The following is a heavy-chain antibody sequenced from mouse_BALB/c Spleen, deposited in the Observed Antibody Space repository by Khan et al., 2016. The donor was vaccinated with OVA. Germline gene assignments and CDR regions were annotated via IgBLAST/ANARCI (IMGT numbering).Heavy chain of an antibody. CDR1: GFTFSDYY. CDR2: ISDGGSYT. Sequence: EGELVESGGGLVKPGGSLKLSCAASGFTFSDYYMYWVRQTPEKRLEWVATISDGGSYTYYLDSVKGRFTISRDDAKNNLYLQMNSLKSEDTAMYYCARGFYGNPFAYWGQGTLVTVSA. D-gene: IGHD2-1*01. J-gene: IGHJ3*01. CDR3: ARGFYGNPFAY. V-gene: IGHV5-4*02.